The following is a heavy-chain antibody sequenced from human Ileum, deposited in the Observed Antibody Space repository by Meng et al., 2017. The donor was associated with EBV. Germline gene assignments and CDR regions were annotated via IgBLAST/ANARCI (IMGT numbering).Heavy chain of an antibody. CDR3: ARDRVAMSGTLGSFDL. J-gene: IGHJ4*02. CDR2: IRNSGDAL. D-gene: IGHD3-10*02. Sequence: QVHLVESGGGLVKPGGSLRLSCEVSGFSFSAHYMSWFRQTPGKGLEWLAYIRNSGDALFYADSVKGRFTISRDNAKNSLYLQMNSLSAEDTAVYYCARDRVAMSGTLGSFDLWGQGTLVTVSS. CDR1: GFSFSAHY. V-gene: IGHV3-11*01.